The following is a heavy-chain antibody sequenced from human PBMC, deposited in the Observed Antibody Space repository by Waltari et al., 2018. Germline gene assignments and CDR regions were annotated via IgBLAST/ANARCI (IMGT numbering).Heavy chain of an antibody. D-gene: IGHD3-10*01. CDR1: GFTFSSYS. J-gene: IGHJ6*03. CDR3: ARGGWGGYYYYMDV. Sequence: EVQLVESGGGLVKPGGSLRLSRAASGFTFSSYSMNWVRQAPGKGLEWVSSISSSSSYIYYADSVKGRFTISRDNAKNSLYLQMNSLRAEDTAVYYCARGGWGGYYYYMDVWGKGTTVTVSS. V-gene: IGHV3-21*01. CDR2: ISSSSSYI.